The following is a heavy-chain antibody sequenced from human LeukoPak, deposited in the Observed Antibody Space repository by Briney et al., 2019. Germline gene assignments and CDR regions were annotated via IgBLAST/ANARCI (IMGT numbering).Heavy chain of an antibody. CDR3: ARTSSTWIQLWLSSGYFDY. J-gene: IGHJ4*02. D-gene: IGHD5-18*01. Sequence: GGSLRLSCAATGFTFGSYDMTWVRQAPGKGLEWVSFISLGSSTIYYADSVKGRFTISRDNAKNSLYLQMNSLRAEDTAVYYCARTSSTWIQLWLSSGYFDYWGQGTLVTVSS. CDR1: GFTFGSYD. V-gene: IGHV3-48*01. CDR2: ISLGSSTI.